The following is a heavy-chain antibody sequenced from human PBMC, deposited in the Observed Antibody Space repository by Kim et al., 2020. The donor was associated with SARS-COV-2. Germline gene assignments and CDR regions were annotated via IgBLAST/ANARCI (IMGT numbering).Heavy chain of an antibody. CDR1: DRSISSGSFY. J-gene: IGHJ4*02. CDR2: IYASGNT. V-gene: IGHV4-61*02. Sequence: SETLSLTCTVSDRSISSGSFYWTWIRQPAGKGLEWNGRIYASGNTNYNPSLRSRVTMSVDTSKNQFSLKLSSVTAADTAIYYCARDASYYYDSSGYYARGSYFDYWGQGTLVTVSS. D-gene: IGHD3-22*01. CDR3: ARDASYYYDSSGYYARGSYFDY.